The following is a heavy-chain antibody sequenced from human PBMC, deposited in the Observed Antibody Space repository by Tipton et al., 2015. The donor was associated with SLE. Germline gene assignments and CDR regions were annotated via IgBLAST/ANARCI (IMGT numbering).Heavy chain of an antibody. D-gene: IGHD2/OR15-2a*01. CDR2: ICSSGST. V-gene: IGHV4-4*07. J-gene: IGHJ6*02. Sequence: TLSLTCTVSGGSINGYCWSWIRQPAGKGLEWVGRICSSGSTDYSPSLKTRVTMSLDTSKNQFSLNLTSVTAADTAVYYCARIVTDYLYYAMDVWGQGTTVTVYS. CDR1: GGSINGYC. CDR3: ARIVTDYLYYAMDV.